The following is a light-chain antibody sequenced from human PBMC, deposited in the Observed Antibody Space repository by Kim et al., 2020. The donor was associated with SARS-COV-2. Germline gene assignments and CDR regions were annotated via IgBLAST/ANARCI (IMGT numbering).Light chain of an antibody. J-gene: IGLJ1*01. V-gene: IGLV2-14*01. CDR3: SSYTSSSTSGPWV. Sequence: QSALTQPASVSGSPGQSITISCTGTSSDVGGYNYVSWYQQHPGKAPKLMIYDVSKRPSGVSNRFSGSKSGNTASLTISGLQAEDEADYYCSSYTSSSTSGPWVFGTGTKVTVL. CDR2: DVS. CDR1: SSDVGGYNY.